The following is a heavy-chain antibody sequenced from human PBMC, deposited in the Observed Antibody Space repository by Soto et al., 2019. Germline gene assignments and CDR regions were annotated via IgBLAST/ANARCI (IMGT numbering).Heavy chain of an antibody. Sequence: GGSLRLSCAASGFNFSSHAISWVRQAPGKGLEWVSGITGNSDATHYADSVKGRFTISRDNSKNTLYLQMNSLRAEDTAVYYCAKDGPPKYYDILTGYYDYFDYWGQGTLVTVSS. CDR3: AKDGPPKYYDILTGYYDYFDY. D-gene: IGHD3-9*01. J-gene: IGHJ4*02. CDR1: GFNFSSHA. V-gene: IGHV3-23*01. CDR2: ITGNSDAT.